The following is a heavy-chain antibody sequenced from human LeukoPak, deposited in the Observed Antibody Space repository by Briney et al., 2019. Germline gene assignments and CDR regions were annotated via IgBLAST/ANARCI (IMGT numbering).Heavy chain of an antibody. CDR3: ANLGVSVTTIDS. Sequence: SGTLSLTCALSGGSISSLNWWSWVRQPPGKGLEWIGEIYHSGITNYNPSLKSRVTVSVDKSKNQFSLKLTSVTAADTAMYYCANLGVSVTTIDSWGQGTLVTVSS. CDR1: GGSISSLNW. CDR2: IYHSGIT. J-gene: IGHJ4*02. V-gene: IGHV4-4*02. D-gene: IGHD4-17*01.